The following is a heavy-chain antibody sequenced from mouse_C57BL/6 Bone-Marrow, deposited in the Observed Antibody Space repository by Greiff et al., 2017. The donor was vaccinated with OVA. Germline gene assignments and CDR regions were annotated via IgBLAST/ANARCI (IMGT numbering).Heavy chain of an antibody. CDR3: ARAPFYYYGSSPYAMDY. CDR2: IYPRDGST. CDR1: GYTFTDHT. J-gene: IGHJ4*01. D-gene: IGHD1-1*01. Sequence: QVQLQQSDAELVKPGASVKISCKVSGYTFTDHTIHWMKQRPEQGLEWIGYIYPRDGSTKYNEKFKGKATLTADKSSSTAYMQLNSLTSEDSAVYFCARAPFYYYGSSPYAMDYWGQGTSVTVSS. V-gene: IGHV1-78*01.